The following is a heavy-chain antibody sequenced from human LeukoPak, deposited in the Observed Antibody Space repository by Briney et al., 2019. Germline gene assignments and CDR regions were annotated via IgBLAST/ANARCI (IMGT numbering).Heavy chain of an antibody. J-gene: IGHJ6*02. V-gene: IGHV3-33*01. Sequence: GRSLRLSCAASGFTFSSYGMHWVRQAPGKGLEWVAVIWYDGSNKYYADSVKGRFTISRDNSKNTLYLQMSSLRAEDTAVYYCARDDCSGGSCYWGYYYYYGMDVWGQGTTVTVSS. CDR1: GFTFSSYG. D-gene: IGHD2-15*01. CDR3: ARDDCSGGSCYWGYYYYYGMDV. CDR2: IWYDGSNK.